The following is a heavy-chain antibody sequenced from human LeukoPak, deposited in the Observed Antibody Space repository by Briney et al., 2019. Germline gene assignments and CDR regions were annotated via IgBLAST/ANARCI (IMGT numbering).Heavy chain of an antibody. V-gene: IGHV3-48*04. J-gene: IGHJ4*02. D-gene: IGHD2-2*01. CDR2: ISSSSDTI. Sequence: GGSLRLSCAASGFTFSSYAMSWVRQAPGKGLEWVSAISSSSDTIYYADSVKGRFTISRDNAKNSLYLQMNSLRAEDTAVYYCARDTRGESDYWGQGTLVTVSS. CDR3: ARDTRGESDY. CDR1: GFTFSSYA.